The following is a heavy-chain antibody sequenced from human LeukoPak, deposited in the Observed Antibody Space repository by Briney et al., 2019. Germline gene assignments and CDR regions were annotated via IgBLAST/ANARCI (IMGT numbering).Heavy chain of an antibody. CDR3: ARAKNPYYYYYYMDF. CDR2: IYHSGSS. J-gene: IGHJ6*03. Sequence: PSETLSLTCAASGYSISSGHYWVWIRQPPGKGLEYIGNIYHSGSSHYNPSLKSRVTISVDTSNNQFSLKLSSVTAADTAVYYCARAKNPYYYYYYMDFWGRGTTVTVSS. V-gene: IGHV4-38-2*01. CDR1: GYSISSGHY.